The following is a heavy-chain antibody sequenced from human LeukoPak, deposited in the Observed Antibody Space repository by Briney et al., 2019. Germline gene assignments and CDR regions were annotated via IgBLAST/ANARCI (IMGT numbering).Heavy chain of an antibody. J-gene: IGHJ6*03. Sequence: GGSLRLSCAASGFTFSRHGMHWVRQAPGKGLEWEALIRYDGSDKYYGDSVKGRYTISRDNSENTLYLQMNSLRAEDTAVYYCAKGSFYCSGNTCPQYYYYMDVWGKGTTVTVSS. CDR3: AKGSFYCSGNTCPQYYYYMDV. D-gene: IGHD2-15*01. CDR2: IRYDGSDK. CDR1: GFTFSRHG. V-gene: IGHV3-30*02.